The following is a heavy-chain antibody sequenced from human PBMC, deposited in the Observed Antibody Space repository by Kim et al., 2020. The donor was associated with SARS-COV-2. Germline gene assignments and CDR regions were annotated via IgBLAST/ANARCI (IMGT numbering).Heavy chain of an antibody. J-gene: IGHJ3*02. Sequence: SETLSLTCIVSGGSISSSSYYWGWIRQPPGKGLEWIGTIYYSGSTYYNPSLKSRVTISVDTSKNQFSLKLSSVTAADTAVYYCARHQYYYDSSAAFDIWGQGTMVTVSS. CDR3: ARHQYYYDSSAAFDI. V-gene: IGHV4-39*01. CDR1: GGSISSSSYY. D-gene: IGHD3-22*01. CDR2: IYYSGST.